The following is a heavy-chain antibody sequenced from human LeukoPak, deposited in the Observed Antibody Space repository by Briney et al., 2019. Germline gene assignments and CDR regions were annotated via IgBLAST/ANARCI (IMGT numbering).Heavy chain of an antibody. D-gene: IGHD5-18*01. CDR3: ARFVYSYGAPTRFDY. Sequence: GGSLRLSCAASGFTFSSYGMHWVRQAPGKGLEWVAVVWYDGSNKYYADSVKGRFTISRDNSKNTLYLQMNSLRAEDTAVYYCARFVYSYGAPTRFDYWGQGTLVTVSS. CDR2: VWYDGSNK. V-gene: IGHV3-33*01. CDR1: GFTFSSYG. J-gene: IGHJ4*02.